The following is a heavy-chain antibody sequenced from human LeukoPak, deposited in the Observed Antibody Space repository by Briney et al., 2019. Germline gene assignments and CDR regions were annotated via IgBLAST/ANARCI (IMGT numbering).Heavy chain of an antibody. CDR1: GESFSLYY. V-gene: IGHV4-34*01. Sequence: SETLSLTCAVHGESFSLYYWAWIRQSPQKVREWIGEINRDGTNNYSPSLKSRVTISVDTSKNQFSLTLPSVTAADTAVYFCARDWYASASYGLDVWGQGTTVTVSS. D-gene: IGHD6-19*01. J-gene: IGHJ6*02. CDR3: ARDWYASASYGLDV. CDR2: INRDGTN.